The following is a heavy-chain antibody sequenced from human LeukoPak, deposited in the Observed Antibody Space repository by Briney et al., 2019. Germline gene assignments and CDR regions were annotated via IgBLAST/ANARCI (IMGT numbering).Heavy chain of an antibody. V-gene: IGHV4-34*01. J-gene: IGHJ4*02. Sequence: SETLSLTCAVYGGSFSGYYWSWIRQPPGKGLEWIGEINHSGSTNYNPSLKSRVTISVDTSKNQFSLKLSSVTAADTAVYYCARRGKGYCSSTSCRRGFDYWGQGTLVTVSS. CDR3: ARRGKGYCSSTSCRRGFDY. D-gene: IGHD2-2*01. CDR1: GGSFSGYY. CDR2: INHSGST.